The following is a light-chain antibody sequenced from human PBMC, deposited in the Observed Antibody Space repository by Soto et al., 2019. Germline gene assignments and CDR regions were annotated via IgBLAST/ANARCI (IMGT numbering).Light chain of an antibody. CDR1: QGIDRW. CDR3: QEANSFLGT. CDR2: AAS. Sequence: DIPMTQSPSSVSASVGDRVTITCRASQGIDRWLAWYQQKPGKGPKLLIYAASSLQRGVPARFSGSGSGTDITLTISSLPPEDFATSYCQEANSFLGTFGQGTKVEIK. V-gene: IGKV1-12*01. J-gene: IGKJ1*01.